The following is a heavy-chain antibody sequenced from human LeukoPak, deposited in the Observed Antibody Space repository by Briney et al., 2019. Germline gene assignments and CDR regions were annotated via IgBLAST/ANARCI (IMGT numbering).Heavy chain of an antibody. J-gene: IGHJ4*02. V-gene: IGHV4-30-4*01. CDR1: GGSISSGDYY. CDR3: ARDGGGTYYYGSGSYYPLDY. D-gene: IGHD3-10*01. CDR2: IYYSGST. Sequence: SETLSLTCTVSGGSISSGDYYWSWIRQPPGKGLEWIGYIYYSGSTYYNPSLKRRVTISVDTSKSQFSLKLSSVTAADTAVYYCARDGGGTYYYGSGSYYPLDYWGQGTLVTVSS.